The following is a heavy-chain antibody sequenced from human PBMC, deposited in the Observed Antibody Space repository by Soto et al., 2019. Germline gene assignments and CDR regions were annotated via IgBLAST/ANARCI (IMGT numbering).Heavy chain of an antibody. CDR3: ARGDDMATMGGFDY. V-gene: IGHV4-30-4*01. D-gene: IGHD5-12*01. J-gene: IGHJ4*02. Sequence: QVQLQESGPGLVKPSQTLSLTCTVSGGSISSGDYYWSWIRHPPGKGLEWIGYIDYSGSSYYNPSLKSRGTISVDTYKNPFSLKLSSVTAADTAVYYCARGDDMATMGGFDYWGQGTLVTVSS. CDR1: GGSISSGDYY. CDR2: IDYSGSS.